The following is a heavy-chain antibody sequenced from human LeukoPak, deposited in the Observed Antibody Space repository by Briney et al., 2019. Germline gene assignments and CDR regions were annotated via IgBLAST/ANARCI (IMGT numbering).Heavy chain of an antibody. V-gene: IGHV3-48*03. CDR2: ISSSGSTI. Sequence: PGGSLRLSCAASGFTFSSYEMNWVRQAPGKGLEWVSYISSSGSTIYYADSVKGRFTISRDNAKNSLYLQMNSLRAEDTAVYYCARAHSSSYYFDYWGQGTLATVSS. D-gene: IGHD6-6*01. CDR3: ARAHSSSYYFDY. J-gene: IGHJ4*02. CDR1: GFTFSSYE.